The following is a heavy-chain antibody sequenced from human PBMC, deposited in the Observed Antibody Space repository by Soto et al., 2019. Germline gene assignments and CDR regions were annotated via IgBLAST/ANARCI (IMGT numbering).Heavy chain of an antibody. V-gene: IGHV3-33*01. J-gene: IGHJ4*02. Sequence: GGSLRLSCAASGFTFSSYGMHWVRQAPGKGLEWVAVIWYDGSNKYYADSVKGRFTISRDNSKNTLYLQMNSLRAEDTAVYYCAREYLDYGGNSGLIDYWGQGTLVTVSS. CDR2: IWYDGSNK. D-gene: IGHD4-17*01. CDR3: AREYLDYGGNSGLIDY. CDR1: GFTFSSYG.